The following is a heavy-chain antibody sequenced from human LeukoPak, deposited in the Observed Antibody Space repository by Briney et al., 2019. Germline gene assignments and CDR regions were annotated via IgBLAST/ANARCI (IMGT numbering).Heavy chain of an antibody. V-gene: IGHV3-7*01. D-gene: IGHD2-2*02. CDR3: ATEGYCRSTSCYIYYYYGMDV. Sequence: GGSLRLSCAASGFTFSSYWMSWVRQAPGKGLEWVANIKQDGSEKYYVDSVKGRFTISRDNAKNSLYLQMNSLRAEDTAAYYCATEGYCRSTSCYIYYYYGMDVWGQGTTVTVSS. CDR1: GFTFSSYW. J-gene: IGHJ6*02. CDR2: IKQDGSEK.